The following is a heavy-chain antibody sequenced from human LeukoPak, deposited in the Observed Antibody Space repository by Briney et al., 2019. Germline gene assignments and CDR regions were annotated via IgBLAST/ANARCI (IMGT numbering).Heavy chain of an antibody. CDR3: ARVLSSGWFH. Sequence: PGGSLRLSCAASGFTFSSYAMHWVRQAPGKGLEWVAVISYDGSNKYYADSVKGRFTISRDNSKNTLYLQMNSLRAEDTAVYYCARVLSSGWFHWGQGTLVTVSS. J-gene: IGHJ4*02. CDR1: GFTFSSYA. D-gene: IGHD6-19*01. V-gene: IGHV3-30*04. CDR2: ISYDGSNK.